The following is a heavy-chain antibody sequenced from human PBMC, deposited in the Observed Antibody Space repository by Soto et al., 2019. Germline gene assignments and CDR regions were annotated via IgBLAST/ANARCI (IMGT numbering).Heavy chain of an antibody. CDR3: ERRCNRPNCYGMDG. J-gene: IGHJ6*02. CDR1: GFTFKNYW. V-gene: IGHV3-74*01. CDR2: INSDGFNR. Sequence: GGSLRLSCEAAGFTFKNYWMHWVRQAPGKGLGWVSRINSDGFNRRYADSVQVRFTISGDNAKHTLFLQMNRLIAASTAVYFFERRCNRPNCYGMDGWGQGTTVTVSS. D-gene: IGHD3-3*01.